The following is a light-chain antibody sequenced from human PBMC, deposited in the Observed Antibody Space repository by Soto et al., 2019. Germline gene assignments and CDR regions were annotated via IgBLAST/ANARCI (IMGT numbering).Light chain of an antibody. V-gene: IGKV4-1*01. Sequence: DIVMTQSPDSLAVSLGERATINCKSSQSVLYSSNNKNYLAWYQQKPGQPPKLLIYWASTRDSGVPDRFSGSGSGTDFTLTISSLQAADVAYYYCQQYYSTPPTFGEGTKVEIK. CDR1: QSVLYSSNNKNY. CDR2: WAS. J-gene: IGKJ1*01. CDR3: QQYYSTPPT.